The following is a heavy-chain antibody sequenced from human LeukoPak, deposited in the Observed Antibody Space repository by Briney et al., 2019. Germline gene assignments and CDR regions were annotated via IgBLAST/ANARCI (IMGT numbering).Heavy chain of an antibody. D-gene: IGHD3-10*01. CDR3: ATGLGVIIDY. Sequence: GASVKVSCKVSGYTLTELSMHWVRQAPGKGLEWMGGIDPEDGETNYAQKFQGRITITEDKSKNTAYLELNSLRSEDTAVYYCATGLGVIIDYWGQGTLVTVSS. J-gene: IGHJ4*02. V-gene: IGHV1-24*01. CDR1: GYTLTELS. CDR2: IDPEDGET.